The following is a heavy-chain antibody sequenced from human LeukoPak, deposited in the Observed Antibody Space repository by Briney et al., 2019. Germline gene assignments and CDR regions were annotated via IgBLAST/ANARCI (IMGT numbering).Heavy chain of an antibody. CDR3: AKEDGTVVVSTFGD. CDR1: GFNFRTYG. Sequence: GGSLRLSCAASGFNFRTYGMHWVRQAPGKGLEWVAFIQFDESSKNYADSVKGRFTISRDNSKNTVYLQVNSLRAEDTAVYYCAKEDGTVVVSTFGDWGQGALVTVSS. CDR2: IQFDESSK. J-gene: IGHJ4*02. D-gene: IGHD3-22*01. V-gene: IGHV3-30*02.